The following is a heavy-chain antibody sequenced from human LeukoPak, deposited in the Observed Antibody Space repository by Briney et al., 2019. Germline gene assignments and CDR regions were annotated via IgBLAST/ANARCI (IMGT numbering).Heavy chain of an antibody. J-gene: IGHJ5*02. Sequence: SETLSLTCTVSGGSISSYYWSWIRQPPGKGLEWIGYIYYSGSTNYNPSLKSRVTMSVDTSKNQFSLKLSSVTAADTAVYYCARGVRAAGTGNWFDPWGQGTLVTVSS. CDR1: GGSISSYY. CDR3: ARGVRAAGTGNWFDP. CDR2: IYYSGST. D-gene: IGHD6-13*01. V-gene: IGHV4-59*12.